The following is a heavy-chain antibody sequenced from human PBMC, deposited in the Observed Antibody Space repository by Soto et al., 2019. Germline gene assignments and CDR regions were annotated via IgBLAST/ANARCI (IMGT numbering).Heavy chain of an antibody. J-gene: IGHJ4*02. CDR3: ARQFDFESSGYYYPY. D-gene: IGHD3-22*01. Sequence: SVKVSFKDSRGTFSRYAISWVRQAPVQGLEWMGGIIPMFGTPNYAQKFQGRVTITAVESTSTAYMELSSLRSEDTAVYYCARQFDFESSGYYYPYWGQGTPVTVYS. CDR1: RGTFSRYA. CDR2: IIPMFGTP. V-gene: IGHV1-69*13.